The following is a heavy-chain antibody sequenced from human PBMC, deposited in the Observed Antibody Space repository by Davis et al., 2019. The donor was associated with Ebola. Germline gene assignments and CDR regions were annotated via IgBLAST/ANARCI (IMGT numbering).Heavy chain of an antibody. Sequence: GESLKISCAASGFTFSSYSMNWVRQAPGKGPEWVSYISSSSSTIYYADSVKGRFTISRDNAKNSLYLQMNSLRDEDTAVYYCASRHDYWGQGTLVTVSS. CDR2: ISSSSSTI. J-gene: IGHJ4*02. V-gene: IGHV3-48*02. CDR1: GFTFSSYS. CDR3: ASRHDY.